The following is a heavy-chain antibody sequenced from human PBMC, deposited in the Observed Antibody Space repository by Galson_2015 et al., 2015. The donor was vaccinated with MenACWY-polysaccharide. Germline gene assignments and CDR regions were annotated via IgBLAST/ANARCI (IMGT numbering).Heavy chain of an antibody. J-gene: IGHJ4*02. Sequence: PALVKPTQTLTLTFTFSGFSLSTSGMCVSWICQPPGKALEWLALIDWDDDKYYSTSLKTRLTISKDTSKTQVVLTMNNMDPVDTATYYCARTHDYVWGSPYSFDYWDQGTLVTVSS. CDR3: ARTHDYVWGSPYSFDY. CDR1: GFSLSTSGMC. V-gene: IGHV2-70*01. D-gene: IGHD3-16*01. CDR2: IDWDDDK.